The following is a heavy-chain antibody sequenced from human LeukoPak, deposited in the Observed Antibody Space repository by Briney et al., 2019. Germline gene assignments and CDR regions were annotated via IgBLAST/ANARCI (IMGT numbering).Heavy chain of an antibody. J-gene: IGHJ3*02. CDR1: GYIFTDYY. CDR3: ARDSSPYSSGWYGAFDI. D-gene: IGHD6-19*01. Sequence: ASVKVSCKASGYIFTDYYMHWVRQAPGQELGWMGRINPNSGGTNYAQKFQGRVTMTRDTSISTAYTELSSLRSEDTAVYYCARDSSPYSSGWYGAFDIWGQGTMVTVSS. V-gene: IGHV1/OR15-1*02. CDR2: INPNSGGT.